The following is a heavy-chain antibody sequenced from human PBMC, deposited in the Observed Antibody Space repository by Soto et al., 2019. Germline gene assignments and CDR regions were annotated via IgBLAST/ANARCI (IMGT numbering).Heavy chain of an antibody. CDR3: ARLRVSYDSSGRTTDFFFDY. CDR1: GGSISSGDYF. V-gene: IGHV4-31*03. Sequence: TLSLTCTVSGGSISSGDYFWGWIRQHPGKGLECIGYIYYSGSTYPNPSLKSRLAISVDTFKSQFSLRLSSVTAADTAVYYCARLRVSYDSSGRTTDFFFDYWDQGVLVTVSS. CDR2: IYYSGST. D-gene: IGHD3-22*01. J-gene: IGHJ4*02.